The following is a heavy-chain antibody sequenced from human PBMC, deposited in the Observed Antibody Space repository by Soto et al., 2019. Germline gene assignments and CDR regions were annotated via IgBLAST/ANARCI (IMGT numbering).Heavy chain of an antibody. CDR1: GFTFSSYG. V-gene: IGHV3-33*08. Sequence: SLRLSCVASGFTFSSYGMHRVRQAPGKGLEWLAVIWYDGSIKYYADSVKGRFTISRDDSKNTLYLQMDSLRVEDSAIYYCPRAFSPGVAGRLFDFWGLGTPVTVSS. CDR3: PRAFSPGVAGRLFDF. CDR2: IWYDGSIK. D-gene: IGHD6-19*01. J-gene: IGHJ4*02.